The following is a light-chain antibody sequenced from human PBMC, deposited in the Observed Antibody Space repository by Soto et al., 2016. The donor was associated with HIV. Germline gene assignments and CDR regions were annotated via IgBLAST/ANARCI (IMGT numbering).Light chain of an antibody. CDR3: QQSYSLPDT. CDR2: AAS. V-gene: IGKV1-39*01. CDR1: QNISTY. J-gene: IGKJ2*01. Sequence: DIQMTQSPSSLSASVGDRVTITCRASQNISTYLNWFQQKPGKAPKLLIFAASSLQIGVPSRFSGSGSGTDFTLTISSLQPEDFATYFCQQSYSLPDTFGQGTKLEIK.